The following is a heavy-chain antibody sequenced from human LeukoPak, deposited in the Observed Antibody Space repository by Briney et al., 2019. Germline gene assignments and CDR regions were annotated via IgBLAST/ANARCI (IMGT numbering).Heavy chain of an antibody. CDR3: AKRTYGSSGPRAYYFDY. CDR2: ISASGGST. J-gene: IGHJ4*02. D-gene: IGHD3-22*01. V-gene: IGHV3-23*01. Sequence: GGSLRLSCAASGFTFSIYAMSWVRQAPGKGLEWVSAISASGGSTYYADSVKGRFTISRDNSRNTLYLQVSSLRAEDTAVYYCAKRTYGSSGPRAYYFDYWGQGTLVTVSS. CDR1: GFTFSIYA.